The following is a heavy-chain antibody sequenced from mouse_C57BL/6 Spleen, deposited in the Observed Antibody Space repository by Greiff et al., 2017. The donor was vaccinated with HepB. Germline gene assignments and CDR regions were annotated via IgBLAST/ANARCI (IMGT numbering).Heavy chain of an antibody. J-gene: IGHJ1*03. CDR1: GYTFTSYW. V-gene: IGHV1-64*01. Sequence: QVQLKQPGAELVKPGASVKLSCKASGYTFTSYWMHWVKQRPGQGLEWIGMIHPNSGSTNYNEKFKSKATLTVDKSSSTAYMQLSSLTSEDSAVYYCARSYYGNYGYFDVWGTGTTVTVSS. CDR2: IHPNSGST. D-gene: IGHD2-1*01. CDR3: ARSYYGNYGYFDV.